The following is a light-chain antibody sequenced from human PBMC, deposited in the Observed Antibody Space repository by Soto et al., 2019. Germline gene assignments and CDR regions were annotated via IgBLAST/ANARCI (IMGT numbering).Light chain of an antibody. CDR2: EVS. CDR3: SSYTSSSTLVV. Sequence: QSALTQPASVSGSPGQSITISCTGTSSDVGGYNYVSWYQQHPGKAPKLMIYEVSNRPSGVSNCFSGSKSGNTASLTISVLQAEDEADYYRSSYTSSSTLVVFGGGTQLTVL. CDR1: SSDVGGYNY. V-gene: IGLV2-14*01. J-gene: IGLJ2*01.